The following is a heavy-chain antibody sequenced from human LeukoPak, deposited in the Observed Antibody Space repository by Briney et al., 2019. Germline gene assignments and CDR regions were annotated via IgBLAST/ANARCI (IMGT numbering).Heavy chain of an antibody. Sequence: ASVMVSCKASGDTFTSYGMSWVRQAPGEGLEGRGWISAYNGNTNYAQKLQGRVTMTTDTSTSTAYIELRSLRSDDTAVYYCAREYCSGGSCFDPWGQGTLVTVSS. V-gene: IGHV1-18*01. D-gene: IGHD2-15*01. CDR1: GDTFTSYG. CDR3: AREYCSGGSCFDP. J-gene: IGHJ5*02. CDR2: ISAYNGNT.